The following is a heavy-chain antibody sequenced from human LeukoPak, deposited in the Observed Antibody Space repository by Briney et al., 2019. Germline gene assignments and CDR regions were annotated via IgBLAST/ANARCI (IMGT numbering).Heavy chain of an antibody. CDR3: ARETGTYYYDSSGYYQ. Sequence: KSSETLSLTCTVSGGSISSYYWSWIRQPAGKGLEWIGRIYTSGSTNYNTSLKSRVTMSVDTSKNQFSLKLSSVTAADTAVYYCARETGTYYYDSSGYYQWGQGTLVTVSS. CDR2: IYTSGST. J-gene: IGHJ4*02. V-gene: IGHV4-4*07. D-gene: IGHD3-22*01. CDR1: GGSISSYY.